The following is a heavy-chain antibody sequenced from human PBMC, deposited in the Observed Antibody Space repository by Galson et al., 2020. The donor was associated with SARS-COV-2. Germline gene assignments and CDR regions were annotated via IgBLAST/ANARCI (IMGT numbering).Heavy chain of an antibody. J-gene: IGHJ6*02. Sequence: ASVKVSCKASGYTFTGYYMHWVRQAPGQGLEWMGWINPNSGGTNYAQKFQGWVTMTRDTSISTAYMELSRLRSDDTAVYYCARNGDYPYYYGMDVWGQGTTVTVSS. V-gene: IGHV1-2*04. CDR2: INPNSGGT. CDR3: ARNGDYPYYYGMDV. CDR1: GYTFTGYY. D-gene: IGHD4-17*01.